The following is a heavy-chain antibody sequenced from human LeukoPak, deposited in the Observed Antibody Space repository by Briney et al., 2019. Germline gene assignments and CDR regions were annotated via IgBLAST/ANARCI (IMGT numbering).Heavy chain of an antibody. D-gene: IGHD6-6*01. V-gene: IGHV3-20*04. CDR3: TRGWGSSSDYYYYFMDV. Sequence: GSLRLSCAASGFTFDDYGMSWVRQAPGKGLEWVSGINWNGGSTGYADSVKGRFTISRDNAKNSLYLQMNSLRAEDTALYYCTRGWGSSSDYYYYFMDVWGKGTTVTVSS. CDR2: INWNGGST. J-gene: IGHJ6*03. CDR1: GFTFDDYG.